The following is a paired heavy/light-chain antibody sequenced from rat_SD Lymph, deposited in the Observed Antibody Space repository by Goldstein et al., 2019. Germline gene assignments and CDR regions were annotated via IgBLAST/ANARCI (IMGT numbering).Light chain of an antibody. CDR3: QQGNSLYT. J-gene: IGKJ2-3*01. CDR2: YAS. V-gene: IGKV5S12*01. CDR1: ESVDTY. Sequence: DVVLTQSPATLSVTPGERISLSCRASESVDTYLHWYQQKPNESPRLLIKYASQSISGIPSRFSGSGSGTDFTLSINGVELEDLSIYYCQQGNSLYTFGAGTKLELK.
Heavy chain of an antibody. V-gene: IGHV1-11*01. CDR2: IDPANGNT. Sequence: EVQLQQSGAELGKPGTSVKLSCKVSGYNIRNTYMHWVNQRPGKGLEWIGRIDPANGNTIYAEKFKSKATLTADTSSNTAYMQLSQLKSDDTAIYFCAMTHVYYGSHFAYWGQGTLVTVSS. D-gene: IGHD1-6*01. CDR1: GYNIRNTY. J-gene: IGHJ3*01. CDR3: AMTHVYYGSHFAY.